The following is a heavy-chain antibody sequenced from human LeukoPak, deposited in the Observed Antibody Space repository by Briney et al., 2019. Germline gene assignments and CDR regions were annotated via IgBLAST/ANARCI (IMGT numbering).Heavy chain of an antibody. CDR3: AKSWDRTYYDILTGYWTFDY. CDR2: ISGSGGST. Sequence: GGSLRLSCAASGFTFSSYAMSWIRQAPGKGLEWVSAISGSGGSTYYADSVKGRFTISRDNSKNTLYPQMNSLRAEDTAVYYCAKSWDRTYYDILTGYWTFDYWGQGTLVTVSS. V-gene: IGHV3-23*01. CDR1: GFTFSSYA. D-gene: IGHD3-9*01. J-gene: IGHJ4*02.